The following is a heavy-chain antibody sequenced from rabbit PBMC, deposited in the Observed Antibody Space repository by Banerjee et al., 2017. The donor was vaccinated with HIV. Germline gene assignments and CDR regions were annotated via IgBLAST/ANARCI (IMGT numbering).Heavy chain of an antibody. Sequence: QEQLVESGGGLVQPEGSLTLTCKASGSDISSNAMCWVRQAPGKGLELIACIYNGDGNTYYANWAKGRFTISRTSSTKVTLQMTSLTAADTATYFCARGTAGSAINLWGPGTLVTVS. V-gene: IGHV1S47*01. CDR1: GSDISSNA. CDR3: ARGTAGSAINL. J-gene: IGHJ4*01. CDR2: IYNGDGNT. D-gene: IGHD4-2*01.